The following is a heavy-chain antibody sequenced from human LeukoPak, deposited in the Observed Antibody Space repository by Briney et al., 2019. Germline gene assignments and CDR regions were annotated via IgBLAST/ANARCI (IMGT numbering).Heavy chain of an antibody. J-gene: IGHJ6*02. CDR3: ARVLVTALYYYYYGMDV. Sequence: GGSLRLSCAASGFTFSSYAMHWVRQAPGKGLEWVAVISYDGSNKYYADSVKGRFTISGDNSKNTLYLQMNSLRAEDTAVYYCARVLVTALYYYYYGMDVWGQGTTVTVSS. V-gene: IGHV3-30-3*01. CDR2: ISYDGSNK. D-gene: IGHD2-21*02. CDR1: GFTFSSYA.